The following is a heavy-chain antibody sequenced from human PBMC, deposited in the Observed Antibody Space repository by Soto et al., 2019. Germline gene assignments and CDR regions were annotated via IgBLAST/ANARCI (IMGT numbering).Heavy chain of an antibody. J-gene: IGHJ3*02. Sequence: SETLSLTCTVSGGSISTDYWSWIRQPAGNGLEWIGRIYTSGSTNYNPSLKSRVTMSVDTSKNQFSLKLSSVTAADTAVYYCAITNYDYVWGSYRKEAFDIWGQGTMVTVSS. V-gene: IGHV4-4*07. D-gene: IGHD3-16*02. CDR3: AITNYDYVWGSYRKEAFDI. CDR2: IYTSGST. CDR1: GGSISTDY.